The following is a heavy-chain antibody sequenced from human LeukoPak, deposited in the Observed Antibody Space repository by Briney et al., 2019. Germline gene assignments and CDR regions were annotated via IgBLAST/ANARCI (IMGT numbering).Heavy chain of an antibody. CDR3: VRTPPNWGFDY. J-gene: IGHJ4*02. V-gene: IGHV1-8*01. CDR2: MSPNSGDT. CDR1: GYTFTTHD. D-gene: IGHD7-27*01. Sequence: GASVKVSCRASGYTFTTHDINWVRQATGQGLEWMGWMSPNSGDTGYAQKFQGRVTMTSDSSISTAFMELSSQRSEDTAIYYCVRTPPNWGFDYWGQGTLVTVSS.